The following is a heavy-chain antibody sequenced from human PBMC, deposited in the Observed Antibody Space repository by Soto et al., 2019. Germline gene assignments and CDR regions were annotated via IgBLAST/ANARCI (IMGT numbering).Heavy chain of an antibody. CDR1: GYSFTTYW. J-gene: IGHJ4*02. V-gene: IGHV5-51*01. Sequence: GESLKISCQASGYSFTTYWIAWVRQTPGRGLEWMGIIYPGDSEIKYSPSFDGQVTFSVDKSTSTAYLQWIGLKTSDTGMYFCARSPAVNSLAPFDFWGQGSLVTVSS. CDR3: ARSPAVNSLAPFDF. D-gene: IGHD4-4*01. CDR2: IYPGDSEI.